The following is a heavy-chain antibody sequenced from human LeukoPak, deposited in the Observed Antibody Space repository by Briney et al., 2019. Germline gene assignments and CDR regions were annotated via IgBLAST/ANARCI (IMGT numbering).Heavy chain of an antibody. D-gene: IGHD3-22*01. CDR2: IYHSGST. CDR3: ARVYYDSSGYYPSFDY. Sequence: PSGTLSLTCAVSGGSISSSNWWSWVRQPPGKGLEWIGEIYHSGSTNYNPSLKSRVTISVDKSKNQFSLKLSSVTAADTAVYYCARVYYDSSGYYPSFDYWGQGTLVTVSS. V-gene: IGHV4-4*02. J-gene: IGHJ4*02. CDR1: GGSISSSNW.